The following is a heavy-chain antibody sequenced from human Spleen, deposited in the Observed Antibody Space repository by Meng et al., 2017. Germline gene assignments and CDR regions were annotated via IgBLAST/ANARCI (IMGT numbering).Heavy chain of an antibody. D-gene: IGHD3-22*01. CDR2: IKSKTDGGTT. CDR3: TTGRYYFDNSGNYYWIFDY. V-gene: IGHV3-15*01. CDR1: GFTFSSYE. J-gene: IGHJ4*02. Sequence: GESLKISCAASGFTFSSYEMSWVRQAPGKGLEWVGRIKSKTDGGTTDYAAPVNGRFTISRDDSKDTLYLQMNSLKTEDTALYYCTTGRYYFDNSGNYYWIFDYWGQGALVTVSS.